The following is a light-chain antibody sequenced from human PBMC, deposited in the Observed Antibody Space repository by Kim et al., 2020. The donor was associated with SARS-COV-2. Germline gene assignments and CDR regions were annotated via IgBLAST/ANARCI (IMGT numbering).Light chain of an antibody. CDR3: LQNYNYPFT. CDR2: AAS. J-gene: IGKJ4*01. CDR1: QGIRSE. Sequence: AIQMTQSPSSLSAYIGDRVTITCRASQGIRSELGWYQQKLGKAPRLLIYAASNLQSGVPSRFSGSGSGTDFTLTISSLQPEDFATYYCLQNYNYPFTFGGGTKVDIK. V-gene: IGKV1-6*01.